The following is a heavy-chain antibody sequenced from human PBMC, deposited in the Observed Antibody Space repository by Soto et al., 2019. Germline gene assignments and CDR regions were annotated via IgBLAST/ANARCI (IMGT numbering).Heavy chain of an antibody. CDR2: ISSSGSTI. CDR1: GFPFSSFE. V-gene: IGHV3-48*03. CDR3: ASQPAVWPYNWFDP. Sequence: GGSLRLSCAASGFPFSSFEMNWVRQAPGNRLAWVSYISSSGSTIYYADSVKGRFTISRDNAKNSLYLQMNSLRVEDTSVYYCASQPAVWPYNWFDPWGQGTLVTVSS. J-gene: IGHJ5*02. D-gene: IGHD2-2*01.